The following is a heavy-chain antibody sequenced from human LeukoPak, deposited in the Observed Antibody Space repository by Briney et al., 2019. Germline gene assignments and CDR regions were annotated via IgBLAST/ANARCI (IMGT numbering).Heavy chain of an antibody. V-gene: IGHV2-70*11. J-gene: IGHJ4*02. D-gene: IGHD3-22*01. CDR3: ARTDSDLTFDY. CDR2: IDWDDDK. CDR1: GFSRSTSGMC. Sequence: SGPALVKPTQTLTLTCTFTGFSRSTSGMCVTWIRQPPGKALEWLARIDWDDDKYYSTSLKTRLTISKDTPKNQVVRTMTNMDPVDTATYYCARTDSDLTFDYWGQGTLVTVSS.